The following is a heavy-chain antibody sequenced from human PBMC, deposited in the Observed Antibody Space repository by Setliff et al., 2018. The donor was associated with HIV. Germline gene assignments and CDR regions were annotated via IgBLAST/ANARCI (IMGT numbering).Heavy chain of an antibody. Sequence: SETLSLTCAVSGYSLSSDYYWGWLRQTPGKGLEWIAYTFDNGNTHYNPSLKSRVTISVDTSKNQFSLKLSSVTAADTAVYYCASEAWTSYRSSSGYYYYYMDVWGKGTTVTVSS. D-gene: IGHD6-6*01. CDR3: ASEAWTSYRSSSGYYYYYMDV. V-gene: IGHV4-61*01. CDR2: TFDNGNT. J-gene: IGHJ6*03. CDR1: GYSLSSDYY.